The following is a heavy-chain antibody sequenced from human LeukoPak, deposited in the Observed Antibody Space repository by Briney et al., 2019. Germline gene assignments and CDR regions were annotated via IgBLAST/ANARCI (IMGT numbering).Heavy chain of an antibody. J-gene: IGHJ6*03. CDR3: ARGPYRPVVFGVVIESYSYMDV. D-gene: IGHD3-3*01. V-gene: IGHV4-34*01. Sequence: SETLSLTCAVYGGSFSGYYWSWIRQTPGKGLGGSGEINHNGRTNYDSSFKSRVTISVDTSKNQFSLKLSSMTAADTAVYYCARGPYRPVVFGVVIESYSYMDVWGKGTTVTVSS. CDR2: INHNGRT. CDR1: GGSFSGYY.